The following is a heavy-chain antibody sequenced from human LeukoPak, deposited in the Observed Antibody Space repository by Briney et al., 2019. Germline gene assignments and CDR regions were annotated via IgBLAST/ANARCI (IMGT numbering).Heavy chain of an antibody. CDR1: GGSISSSSDR. V-gene: IGHV4-39*07. J-gene: IGHJ6*03. Sequence: PSETLSLTCTVSGGSISSSSDRWGWIRQPPGEGLEWIGSISHSGDTYYNPSLNSRVTISLDTSKNQFSLKLSSVTAADTAVYYCARVFPRAKLAAAYYYYYYMDVWGKGTTVTVSS. CDR3: ARVFPRAKLAAAYYYYYYMDV. CDR2: ISHSGDT. D-gene: IGHD6-13*01.